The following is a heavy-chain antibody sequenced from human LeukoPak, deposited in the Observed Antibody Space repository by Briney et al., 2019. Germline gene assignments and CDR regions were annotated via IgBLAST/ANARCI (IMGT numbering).Heavy chain of an antibody. D-gene: IGHD6-19*01. V-gene: IGHV4-34*01. CDR3: ASLVAGFDAFDI. CDR2: INHSGST. Sequence: SETLSLTCAVYGGSFSGYYWSWIRQPPGKGLEWIGEINHSGSTNYNPSLKSRVTISVDTSKNQFSLKLSSVTAADTAVYYCASLVAGFDAFDIWGQGTMVTVSS. CDR1: GGSFSGYY. J-gene: IGHJ3*02.